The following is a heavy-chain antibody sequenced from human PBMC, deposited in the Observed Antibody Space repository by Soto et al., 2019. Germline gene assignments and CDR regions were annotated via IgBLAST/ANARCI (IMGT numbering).Heavy chain of an antibody. J-gene: IGHJ1*01. CDR3: ATVGSYYSVLKYFQH. CDR2: FDPEDGET. D-gene: IGHD1-26*01. Sequence: ASVKVSCKVSGYTLTELSMHWVRQAPGKGLEWMGGFDPEDGETIYAQKFQGRVTMTEDTSTDTAYMELSSLRSEDTAVYYCATVGSYYSVLKYFQHWGQGTLVTVSS. CDR1: GYTLTELS. V-gene: IGHV1-24*01.